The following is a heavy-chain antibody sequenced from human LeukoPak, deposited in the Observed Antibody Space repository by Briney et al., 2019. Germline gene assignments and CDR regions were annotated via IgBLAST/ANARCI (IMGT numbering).Heavy chain of an antibody. CDR2: ISASGGIK. Sequence: GGSLRLSCAASGFTFSSYAMSWVRQAPGKGLEWVSAISASGGIKDYTDSVKGRFTISRDSSKNTLSLQMNSLGAEDTAVYFCAGSGAGEDYFHYWGQGSLVIVSS. J-gene: IGHJ4*02. CDR3: AGSGAGEDYFHY. CDR1: GFTFSSYA. V-gene: IGHV3-23*01. D-gene: IGHD3-10*01.